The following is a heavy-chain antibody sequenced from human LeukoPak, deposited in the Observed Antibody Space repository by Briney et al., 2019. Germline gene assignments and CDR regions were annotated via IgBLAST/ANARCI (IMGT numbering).Heavy chain of an antibody. CDR1: GGSFSGYY. CDR2: INHSGST. V-gene: IGHV4-34*01. J-gene: IGHJ4*02. D-gene: IGHD3-22*01. Sequence: SETLSLTCAVYGGSFSGYYWSWIRQPPGKGLEWIGEINHSGSTNYNPSLKSRVTISVDTSKNQFSLKLSSVTAADTAVYYCARVSEGVNYYDSSGYYYEFDYWGQGTLVTVSS. CDR3: ARVSEGVNYYDSSGYYYEFDY.